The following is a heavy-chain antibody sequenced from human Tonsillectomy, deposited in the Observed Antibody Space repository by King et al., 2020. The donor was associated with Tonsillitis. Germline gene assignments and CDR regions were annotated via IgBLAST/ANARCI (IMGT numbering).Heavy chain of an antibody. J-gene: IGHJ4*02. CDR2: ISYAGSNK. V-gene: IGHV3-33*05. Sequence: VQLVESGGGVVQPGRSLRLSCAASGFTFSSYGMHWVRQAPGKGLEWVTVISYAGSNKYYADSVKGRFTISRDNSRNTLYLQMNSLRAEDTAVYYCARDARRRYYDSSGSIDYWGQRTLVTVSS. CDR3: ARDARRRYYDSSGSIDY. CDR1: GFTFSSYG. D-gene: IGHD3-22*01.